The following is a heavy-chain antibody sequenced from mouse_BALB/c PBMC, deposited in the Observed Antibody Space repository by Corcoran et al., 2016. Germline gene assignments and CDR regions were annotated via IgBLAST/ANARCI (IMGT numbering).Heavy chain of an antibody. CDR1: GYTFTNYG. CDR3: ARDYDYERYVDV. Sequence: QIQLVQSGPELKKPGETVKISCKASGYTFTNYGMNWVKQAPGKGLKWMGWINTYTGEPTYADDFKGRFAFSLETSASTAYLQINNLKNEDTATYFCARDYDYERYVDVWGAGTTVTVSS. V-gene: IGHV9-3-1*01. J-gene: IGHJ1*01. CDR2: INTYTGEP. D-gene: IGHD2-4*01.